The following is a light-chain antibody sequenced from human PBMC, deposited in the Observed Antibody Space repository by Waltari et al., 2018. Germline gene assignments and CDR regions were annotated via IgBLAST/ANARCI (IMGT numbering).Light chain of an antibody. J-gene: IGLJ3*02. Sequence: QPVLTQPTSLSASPGASARFTCTLRSGISVNTYRIYWYQQKSGSPPRYLLRYRSDSDKRHGSGVPSRFSGSKDASTNVGLLLISGLQSEDEADYYCAIWYSSTWVFGGGTKLTVL. CDR2: YRSDSDK. CDR3: AIWYSSTWV. CDR1: SGISVNTYR. V-gene: IGLV5-39*01.